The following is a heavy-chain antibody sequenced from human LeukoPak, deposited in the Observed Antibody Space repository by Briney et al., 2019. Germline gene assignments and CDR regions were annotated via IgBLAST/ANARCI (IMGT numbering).Heavy chain of an antibody. V-gene: IGHV3-66*01. CDR3: ARDVVVVPAAPIYYYYYGMDV. Sequence: PGGSLRLSCAASGFTVSSNYMSWVRQAPGKGLEWVSVIYSGGSTYYADSVKGRFTISRDNSKNTLYLQMNSLRAEDTAVYYCARDVVVVPAAPIYYYYYGMDVWGQGTTVTVSS. J-gene: IGHJ6*02. CDR1: GFTVSSNY. D-gene: IGHD2-2*01. CDR2: IYSGGST.